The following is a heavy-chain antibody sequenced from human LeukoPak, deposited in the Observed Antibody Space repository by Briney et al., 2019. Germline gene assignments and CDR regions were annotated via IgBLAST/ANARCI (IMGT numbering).Heavy chain of an antibody. CDR2: INEDGSEK. D-gene: IGHD1-14*01. J-gene: IGHJ4*02. Sequence: GGSLRLSCADSGFIFSGYWMTWVRQAPGKGLEWVANINEDGSEKYYVDSVKGRFTISRDNAKNSLSLQMNSLRGDETAIYYCARERSRQTNWGQRSLATVAS. CDR1: GFIFSGYW. V-gene: IGHV3-7*01. CDR3: ARERSRQTN.